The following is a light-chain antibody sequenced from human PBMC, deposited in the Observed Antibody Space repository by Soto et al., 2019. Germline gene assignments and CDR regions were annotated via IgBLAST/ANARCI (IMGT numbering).Light chain of an antibody. V-gene: IGKV2-28*01. CDR2: LGS. CDR3: MQNLQTQA. Sequence: DIVMTQSPLSLPVTPGEPASISCKSSQSLLYSNGYNYLDWYLQKPGQSPQLLISLGSNRASGVPARFSGSGSGTAFTRKISRVEAEDVGVYYCMQNLQTQAFGGGTKVEIK. J-gene: IGKJ4*01. CDR1: QSLLYSNGYNY.